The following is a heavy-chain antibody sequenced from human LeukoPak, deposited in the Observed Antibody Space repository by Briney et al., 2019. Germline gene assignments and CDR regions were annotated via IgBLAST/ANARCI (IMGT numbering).Heavy chain of an antibody. V-gene: IGHV3-7*01. CDR2: IKQDGSQK. D-gene: IGHD2-2*01. J-gene: IGHJ4*02. CDR1: GFTFSSYW. Sequence: GGSLRLSCAASGFTFSSYWMSWVRQAPGKGLEWVANIKQDGSQKYYVVSVKGRFTISRDNAKNSLYLQMNSLRAEDTAVYYCARDVIVVVPAVDGEGWYFDYWGQGTLVTVSS. CDR3: ARDVIVVVPAVDGEGWYFDY.